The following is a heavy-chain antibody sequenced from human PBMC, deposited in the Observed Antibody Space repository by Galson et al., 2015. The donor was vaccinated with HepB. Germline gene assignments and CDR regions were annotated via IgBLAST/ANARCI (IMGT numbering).Heavy chain of an antibody. Sequence: SVKVSCKASGYSFTSYSMNWLRQAPGQGLEWMGWINTNTGNPTYAQGFTGRFVFSLDTSVSTAYLQISSLKTEDTAVYYCAPYVPAYYSDYCAQGTLVTVSS. CDR2: INTNTGNP. CDR3: APYVPAYYSDY. CDR1: GYSFTSYS. D-gene: IGHD2-21*02. V-gene: IGHV7-4-1*02. J-gene: IGHJ4*02.